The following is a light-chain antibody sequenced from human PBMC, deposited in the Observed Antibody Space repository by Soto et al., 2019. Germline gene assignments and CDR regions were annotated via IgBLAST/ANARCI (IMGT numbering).Light chain of an antibody. V-gene: IGKV3-20*01. CDR2: GAS. CDR1: QSVGGD. CDR3: QQYGSSPRT. Sequence: VVMTHSQANMSLSPGERVTLSCRASQSVGGDLAWYQQKPGQAPRLLISGASTRATGIPDRFSGSGSGTDFTLTISRLEPEDFAVYYCQQYGSSPRTFGQGTKVDIK. J-gene: IGKJ1*01.